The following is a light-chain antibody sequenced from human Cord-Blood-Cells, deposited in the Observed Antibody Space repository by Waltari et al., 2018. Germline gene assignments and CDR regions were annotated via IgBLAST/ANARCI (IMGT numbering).Light chain of an antibody. V-gene: IGKV1D-43*01. CDR1: QVINSY. Sequence: AIRMTQSPFALSASVGDRVTITCWPSQVINSYLAWYQQKPAKAPKLFIYDASSLQSGVPSRFSGSGSGTDYTHTISSLQPQDFATYYCRQYYSTPLTFGGGTKVEIK. CDR2: DAS. J-gene: IGKJ4*01. CDR3: RQYYSTPLT.